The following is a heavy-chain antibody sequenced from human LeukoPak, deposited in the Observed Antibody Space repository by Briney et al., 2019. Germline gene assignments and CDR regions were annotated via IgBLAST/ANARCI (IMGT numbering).Heavy chain of an antibody. J-gene: IGHJ4*02. Sequence: GGSLRLSCAASGFTFRNYWMSWVRQAPGKGLEWVSSISSSSSYIYYADSVKGRFTISRDNAKNSLYLQMNSLRAEDTAVYYCARDLFVGAIDSRGQGTLVTVSS. CDR3: ARDLFVGAIDS. CDR2: ISSSSSYI. D-gene: IGHD1-26*01. CDR1: GFTFRNYW. V-gene: IGHV3-21*01.